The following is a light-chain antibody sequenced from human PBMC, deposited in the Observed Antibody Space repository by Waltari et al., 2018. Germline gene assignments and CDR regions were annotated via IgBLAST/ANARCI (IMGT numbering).Light chain of an antibody. CDR1: QSITSR. CDR3: QQYESYSGT. V-gene: IGKV1-5*01. J-gene: IGKJ1*01. Sequence: DIQMTQSPSTLSASVGDRVAISCRASQSITSRLAWYQPRPGKAPQLLIFDASTLESGVPSRFSGSGSGTEFTLTISSLQPDDFATYYCQQYESYSGTFGQGSKVEVK. CDR2: DAS.